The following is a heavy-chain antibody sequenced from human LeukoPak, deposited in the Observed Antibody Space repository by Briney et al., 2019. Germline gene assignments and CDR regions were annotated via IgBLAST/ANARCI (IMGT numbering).Heavy chain of an antibody. CDR2: IYYSGTS. CDR1: GGSISPYY. V-gene: IGHV4-59*08. J-gene: IGHJ4*02. CDR3: ARHVSGTSGWYVDY. Sequence: SETLSLTCAVSGGSISPYYWGWIRQPPGKGLEWIGYIYYSGTSNYNPSLKSRVTISVDTSKNQFSLKLSSVTAADTAVYYCARHVSGTSGWYVDYWGQGTLVTVSS. D-gene: IGHD6-19*01.